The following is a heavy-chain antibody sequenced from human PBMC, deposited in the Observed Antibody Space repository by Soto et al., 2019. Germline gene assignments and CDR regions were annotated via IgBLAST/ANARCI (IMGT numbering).Heavy chain of an antibody. CDR1: GYTFNTYG. J-gene: IGHJ5*02. V-gene: IGHV1-18*01. CDR2: ISAYDGKT. Sequence: QVQLLQSGAEVKEPGASVEVSCKTSGYTFNTYGINWVRQAPGQGLELMGWISAYDGKTTYAEKFQGRVTMTTDTSTSTAYMELRSLRSDDTAIYYCARDPHEFWTSYWFDPWGQGTPVTVSS. CDR3: ARDPHEFWTSYWFDP. D-gene: IGHD3-3*01.